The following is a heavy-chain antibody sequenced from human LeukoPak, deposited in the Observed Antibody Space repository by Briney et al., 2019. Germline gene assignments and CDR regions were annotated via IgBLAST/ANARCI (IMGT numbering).Heavy chain of an antibody. CDR1: GFTFSNYG. V-gene: IGHV3-30*02. D-gene: IGHD6-13*01. J-gene: IGHJ4*02. CDR3: ARDYLAAAGTHDGY. Sequence: GGSLRLSCAASGFTFSNYGMHWVRQTPGKGLEWLAPTRDDGSKDYYADSVKGRFTISRDNSMNTLYLQMNSLRAEDTAVYYCARDYLAAAGTHDGYWGQGTLVTVSS. CDR2: TRDDGSKD.